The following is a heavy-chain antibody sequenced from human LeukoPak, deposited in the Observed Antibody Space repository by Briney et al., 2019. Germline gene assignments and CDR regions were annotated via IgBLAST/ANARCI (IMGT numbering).Heavy chain of an antibody. J-gene: IGHJ4*02. D-gene: IGHD4-17*01. Sequence: PGGSLRLSCAASGFAFSSYAMHWVRQAPGKGLEWVAVISYDGSNKYYADSGKGRFTISRDNSKNTLYLQMNSLRAEDTAVYYCARDFSNDYGDYGIQNYFDYWGQGTLVTVSS. CDR2: ISYDGSNK. CDR1: GFAFSSYA. V-gene: IGHV3-30-3*01. CDR3: ARDFSNDYGDYGIQNYFDY.